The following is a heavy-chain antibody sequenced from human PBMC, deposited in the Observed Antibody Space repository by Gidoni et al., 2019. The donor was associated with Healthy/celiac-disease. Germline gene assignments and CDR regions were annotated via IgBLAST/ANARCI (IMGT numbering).Heavy chain of an antibody. Sequence: QITLKESGPTLVKPTQTLTLTCTFSGFSLSTSGVGVGWIRQPPGKALEWLALIYWNDDKRYSPSLKSRLTITKDTSKNQVVLTMTNMDPVDTATYYCAHRDRAAAGTFFDYWGQGTLVTVSS. J-gene: IGHJ4*02. CDR3: AHRDRAAAGTFFDY. D-gene: IGHD6-13*01. CDR1: GFSLSTSGVG. V-gene: IGHV2-5*01. CDR2: IYWNDDK.